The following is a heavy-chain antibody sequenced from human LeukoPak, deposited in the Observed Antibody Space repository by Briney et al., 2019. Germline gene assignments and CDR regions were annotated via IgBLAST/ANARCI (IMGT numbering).Heavy chain of an antibody. D-gene: IGHD4-17*01. V-gene: IGHV3-30*18. CDR1: GFSFISYG. CDR2: ISDDGRNK. Sequence: GGSLRLSCAASGFSFISYGMHWVRQAPGKGLEWVGVISDDGRNKKYADSVKGRFTISRDNSKDTLYLQMNSLRDEDTAVYYCAKRPSDYGDYVTYFAYWGQGTLVTVYS. CDR3: AKRPSDYGDYVTYFAY. J-gene: IGHJ4*02.